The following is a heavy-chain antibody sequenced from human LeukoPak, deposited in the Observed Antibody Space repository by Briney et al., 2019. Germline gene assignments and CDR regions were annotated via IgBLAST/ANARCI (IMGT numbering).Heavy chain of an antibody. CDR2: ISAYNGNT. J-gene: IGHJ4*02. CDR3: ARDAADTVRGGDY. Sequence: ASVNVSFKASGYTFTSYGISWVRQARGQGLEWMGWISAYNGNTNYVEKFPGRVTMTTDTSTSTAYMELRSLRSDDTAVYYCARDAADTVRGGDYWGQGTLVTVSS. V-gene: IGHV1-18*01. D-gene: IGHD5-18*01. CDR1: GYTFTSYG.